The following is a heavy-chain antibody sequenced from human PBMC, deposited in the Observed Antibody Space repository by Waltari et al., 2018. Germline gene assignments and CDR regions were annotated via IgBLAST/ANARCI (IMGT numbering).Heavy chain of an antibody. CDR1: GFTFSSYS. V-gene: IGHV3-48*01. CDR3: AREAYCGGDCYSDY. J-gene: IGHJ4*02. D-gene: IGHD2-21*01. Sequence: EVQLVESGGGLVQPGGSLRLSCAASGFTFSSYSMNWVRQAPGKGLEWVSYISSSSSTIYYADSVKGRFTISRDKAKNSLYLQMNSLRAEDTAVYYCAREAYCGGDCYSDYWGQGTLVTVSS. CDR2: ISSSSSTI.